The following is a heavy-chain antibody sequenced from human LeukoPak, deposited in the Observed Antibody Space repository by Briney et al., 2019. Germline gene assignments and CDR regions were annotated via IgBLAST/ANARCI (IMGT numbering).Heavy chain of an antibody. CDR2: IIPIFGTA. Sequence: ASVKVSCKASGGTFSRYAISWERQAPGQGLEWMGGIIPIFGTANYAQKFQGRITITADESTSTAYMELSSLRSEDTAVYYCARGGLRYCSSTSCYADAFDIWGQGTMVTVSS. CDR1: GGTFSRYA. D-gene: IGHD2-2*01. V-gene: IGHV1-69*13. J-gene: IGHJ3*02. CDR3: ARGGLRYCSSTSCYADAFDI.